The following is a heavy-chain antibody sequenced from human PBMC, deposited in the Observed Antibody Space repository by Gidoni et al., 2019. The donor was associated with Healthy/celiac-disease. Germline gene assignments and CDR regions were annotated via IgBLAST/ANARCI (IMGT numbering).Heavy chain of an antibody. CDR3: ARDRLGTAMESYYYYYYGMDV. CDR2: INPNSGGT. CDR1: GYTFTGYY. J-gene: IGHJ6*02. Sequence: QVQLVQSGAEVKKPGASVKVSCKASGYTFTGYYMHWVRQAPGQGLEWMGWINPNSGGTNYAQKFQGWVTMTRDTSISTAYMELSRLRSDDTAVYYCARDRLGTAMESYYYYYYGMDVWGQGTTVTVSS. D-gene: IGHD5-18*01. V-gene: IGHV1-2*04.